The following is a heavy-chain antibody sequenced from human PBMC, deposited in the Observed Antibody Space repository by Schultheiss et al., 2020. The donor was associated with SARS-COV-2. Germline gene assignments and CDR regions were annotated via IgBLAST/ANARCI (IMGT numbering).Heavy chain of an antibody. CDR2: ISYDGSNK. V-gene: IGHV3-30*01. CDR3: ARDTEGLLRFLEWLGYGMDV. Sequence: GGSLRLSCAASGFTFSSYAMHWVRQAPGKGLEWVAVISYDGSNKYYADSVKGRFTISRDNSKNTLYLQMNSLRAEDTAVYYCARDTEGLLRFLEWLGYGMDVWGQGTTVTVSS. CDR1: GFTFSSYA. J-gene: IGHJ6*02. D-gene: IGHD3-3*01.